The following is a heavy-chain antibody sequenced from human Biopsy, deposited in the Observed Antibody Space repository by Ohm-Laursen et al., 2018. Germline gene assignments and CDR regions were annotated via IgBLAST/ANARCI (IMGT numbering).Heavy chain of an antibody. J-gene: IGHJ4*02. Sequence: ASVKVSCKASSYTFTDYNIHWMRQAPGQGLEWLGYVNCKTGATNYAQKFQGTVTMTRDTSISTAYLALGSLRSADAAIYYCARDPLNGHKHFDYWGQGSLVTVSS. CDR3: ARDPLNGHKHFDY. CDR1: SYTFTDYN. V-gene: IGHV1-2*02. D-gene: IGHD2-8*01. CDR2: VNCKTGAT.